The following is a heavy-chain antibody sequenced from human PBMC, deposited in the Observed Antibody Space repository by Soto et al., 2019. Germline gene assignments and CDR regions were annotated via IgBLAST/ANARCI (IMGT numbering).Heavy chain of an antibody. CDR1: GGTFSSYT. J-gene: IGHJ4*02. CDR2: IIPILGIA. Sequence: QVQLVQSGAEVKKPGSSVKVSCKASGGTFSSYTISWVRQAPGQGLEWMGRIIPILGIANYAQKFQGRVTITADKTTRTAYMELSSLRSEDTVVYYCARERRDYDIVAGPIDYWGQGTLVTVSS. D-gene: IGHD3-9*01. CDR3: ARERRDYDIVAGPIDY. V-gene: IGHV1-69*08.